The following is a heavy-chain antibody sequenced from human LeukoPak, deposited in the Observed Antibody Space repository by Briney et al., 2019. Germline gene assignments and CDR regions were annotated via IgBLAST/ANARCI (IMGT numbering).Heavy chain of an antibody. Sequence: GGSLRLSCAVSGFAFGSEAMSWVRQSPARGLEWVASISPGGGTTYYADYVKGRFTISRDNSKNTLYLQMNSLRAEDTAVYYCAKEGGIAPDWGQGTLVTVSS. V-gene: IGHV3-23*01. J-gene: IGHJ4*02. D-gene: IGHD6-13*01. CDR2: ISPGGGTT. CDR3: AKEGGIAPD. CDR1: GFAFGSEA.